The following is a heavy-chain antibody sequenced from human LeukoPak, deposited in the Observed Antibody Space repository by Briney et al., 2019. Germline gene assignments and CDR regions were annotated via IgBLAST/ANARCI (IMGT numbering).Heavy chain of an antibody. Sequence: GGSLRLSCAASGFAFSGYYMHWLRQTPGEGLLWVSYIDADGSTTNYADSVKGRFTISRDNAENTLYLQMNSLRAEDTAVYYCARGGVVAATDFWGQGTLVNVPS. CDR3: ARGGVVAATDF. CDR1: GFAFSGYY. J-gene: IGHJ4*02. V-gene: IGHV3-74*01. D-gene: IGHD2-15*01. CDR2: IDADGSTT.